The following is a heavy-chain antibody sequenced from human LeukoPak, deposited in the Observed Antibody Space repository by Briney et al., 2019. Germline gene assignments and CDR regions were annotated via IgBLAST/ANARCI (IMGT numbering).Heavy chain of an antibody. Sequence: SQTLSLTCTVSGGSISSYYWSWIRQPPGKGLEWIGYIYYSGSTNYNPSLKSRVTISVDTSKNQFSLKLSSVTAADTAVYYCARSINEGYGDYFPFDYWGQGTLVTVSS. V-gene: IGHV4-59*08. D-gene: IGHD4-17*01. CDR1: GGSISSYY. CDR3: ARSINEGYGDYFPFDY. CDR2: IYYSGST. J-gene: IGHJ4*02.